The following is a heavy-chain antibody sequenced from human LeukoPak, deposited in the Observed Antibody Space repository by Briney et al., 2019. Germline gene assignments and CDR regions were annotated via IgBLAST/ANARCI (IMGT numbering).Heavy chain of an antibody. CDR3: AKGPHYSDGSGYPS. J-gene: IGHJ4*02. D-gene: IGHD3-22*01. Sequence: GGSLRLSCAASGFTFSNYGMHWVRQAPGKGLEWVAFIRSDGSNKYYADSVKGRFTISRDNSKNTLYLQMSSLRAEDTAVYYCAKGPHYSDGSGYPSWGQGTLVTVSS. CDR1: GFTFSNYG. V-gene: IGHV3-30*02. CDR2: IRSDGSNK.